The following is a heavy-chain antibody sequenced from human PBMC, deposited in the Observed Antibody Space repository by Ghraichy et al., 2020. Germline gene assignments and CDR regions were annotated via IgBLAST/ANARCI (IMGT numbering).Heavy chain of an antibody. Sequence: APVKVSCKASGYTFTSYYMHWVRQAPGQGLEWMGIINPSGGSTSYAQKFQGRVTMTRDTSTSTVYMELSSLRSEDTAVYYCATIEYSSLGWFDPWGQGTLVTVSS. CDR1: GYTFTSYY. CDR3: ATIEYSSLGWFDP. J-gene: IGHJ5*02. V-gene: IGHV1-46*01. D-gene: IGHD6-6*01. CDR2: INPSGGST.